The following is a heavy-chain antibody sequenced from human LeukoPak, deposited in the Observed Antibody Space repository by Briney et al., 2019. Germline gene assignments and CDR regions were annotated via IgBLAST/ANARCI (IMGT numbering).Heavy chain of an antibody. CDR3: AKDIRGDGYNSRFDY. Sequence: PGGSLRLSSAASGFSFTTSWMSWVRQAPGKGLEWVASIEQDGSEKYYVDSVKGRFTISRDNSKNSLYLQMNSLRTEDTALYYCAKDIRGDGYNSRFDYWGQGTLVTVSP. D-gene: IGHD5-24*01. V-gene: IGHV3-7*01. J-gene: IGHJ4*02. CDR1: GFSFTTSW. CDR2: IEQDGSEK.